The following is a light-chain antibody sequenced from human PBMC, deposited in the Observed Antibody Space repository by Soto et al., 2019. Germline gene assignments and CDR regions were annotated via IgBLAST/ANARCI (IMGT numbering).Light chain of an antibody. V-gene: IGKV3-20*01. CDR3: QQYGSSVA. CDR2: GAS. J-gene: IGKJ1*01. CDR1: PSVSSSY. Sequence: ELVLTQSPGTLSLSPGERATLSCRASPSVSSSYLAWYQQKPGQAPRLLIYGASSRATGIPDRFSGSGSGTNFTLTISRLESEDLAVYYCQQYGSSVAFGQGTKVE.